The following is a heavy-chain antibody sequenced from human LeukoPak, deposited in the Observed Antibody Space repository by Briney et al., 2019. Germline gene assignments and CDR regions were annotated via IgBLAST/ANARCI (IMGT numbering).Heavy chain of an antibody. CDR1: GYTFTSYG. CDR2: ISAYNGNT. J-gene: IGHJ5*02. CDR3: VRGNGGEAWFDP. V-gene: IGHV1-18*01. Sequence: ASVKVSCKASGYTFTSYGISWVRQAPGQGLEWMGWISAYNGNTNYAQKLQGRVTMTTDTSTSTAHMELRSLRSDDTAVYYCVRGNGGEAWFDPWGQGTLVTVSS. D-gene: IGHD2-8*01.